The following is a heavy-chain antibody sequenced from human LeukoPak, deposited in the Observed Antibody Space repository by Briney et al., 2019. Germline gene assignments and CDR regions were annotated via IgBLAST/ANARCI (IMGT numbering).Heavy chain of an antibody. CDR3: ARVLLPNYYDSRGNWFDP. J-gene: IGHJ5*02. V-gene: IGHV1-18*01. CDR1: GYTFTSYG. D-gene: IGHD3-22*01. Sequence: GASVKVSCKASGYTFTSYGISWVRQAPGQGLEWMGWISAYNGNTNYAQKLQGRVTMTTDTSTSTAYMELRSLRSDDTAVYYCARVLLPNYYDSRGNWFDPWGQGTLVTVSS. CDR2: ISAYNGNT.